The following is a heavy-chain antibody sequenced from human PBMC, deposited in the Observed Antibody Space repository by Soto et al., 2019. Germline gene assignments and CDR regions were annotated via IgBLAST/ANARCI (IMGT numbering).Heavy chain of an antibody. J-gene: IGHJ5*01. D-gene: IGHD3-3*01. CDR3: ARERGFRYLEWALDS. CDR2: IWYGGSDK. CDR1: GFSFSNYG. Sequence: QVQLVDSGGGVVQPGRSLRLSCATSGFSFSNYGMYWVRQAPGKGLEWVAVIWYGGSDKYYTESVQGRFTISRDNAKETLFLQLNSLRVGDSGVYYWARERGFRYLEWALDSWGQGTLVTVSS. V-gene: IGHV3-33*01.